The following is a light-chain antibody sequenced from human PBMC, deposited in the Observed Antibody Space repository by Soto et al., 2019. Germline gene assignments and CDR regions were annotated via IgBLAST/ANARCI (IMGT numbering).Light chain of an antibody. V-gene: IGKV3-20*01. J-gene: IGKJ2*01. CDR1: QSVDNRY. Sequence: ESVLTQSPGTLSLSPGERATLSCRASQSVDNRYFAWYQQKPGQAPRLLIYGISSRATGIPDRFSGSGSGTDFTLTISSLEPEDFVVYYCQQYSSLPHTFGQGTKLEVK. CDR3: QQYSSLPHT. CDR2: GIS.